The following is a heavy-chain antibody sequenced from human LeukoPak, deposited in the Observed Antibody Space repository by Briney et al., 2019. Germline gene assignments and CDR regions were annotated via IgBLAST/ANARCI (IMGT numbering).Heavy chain of an antibody. CDR3: ARAPYSNYAGYFDY. D-gene: IGHD4-11*01. CDR1: GSTFIGYY. CDR2: INPDSGDI. Sequence: ASVKVSCKASGSTFIGYYMHWVRQAPGQGLEWMGRINPDSGDINYAQRFHGRVTMTRDTSTSTVYMELSSLRSEDTAVYYCARAPYSNYAGYFDYWGQGTLVTVSS. V-gene: IGHV1-2*06. J-gene: IGHJ4*02.